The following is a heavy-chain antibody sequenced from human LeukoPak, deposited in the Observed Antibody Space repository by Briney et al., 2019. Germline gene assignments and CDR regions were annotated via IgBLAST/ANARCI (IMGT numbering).Heavy chain of an antibody. J-gene: IGHJ4*02. Sequence: PGGSLRLSCAASGFAFSSYEMNWVRQAPGKGLEWVSAISGSGGSTYYADSVKGRFTISRDNSKNTLYLQMNSLRAEDTAVYYCAKFYDISTGYFDCWGQGTLVTVSS. CDR2: ISGSGGST. CDR3: AKFYDISTGYFDC. V-gene: IGHV3-23*01. CDR1: GFAFSSYE. D-gene: IGHD3-9*01.